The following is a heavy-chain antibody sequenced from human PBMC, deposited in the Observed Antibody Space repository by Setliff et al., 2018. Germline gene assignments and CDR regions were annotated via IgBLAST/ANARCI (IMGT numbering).Heavy chain of an antibody. J-gene: IGHJ3*02. V-gene: IGHV4-39*07. CDR3: ARRNTAMVYGFDI. D-gene: IGHD5-18*01. CDR1: GGSISSGSYY. CDR2: IYYSGST. Sequence: SETLSLTCTVSGGSISSGSYYWGWIRQPPGKGLEWIGSIYYSGSTYYKPSLKSRVTISVDTSKNQFSLKLSSVTAADTAMYYCARRNTAMVYGFDIWGQGTMVTVS.